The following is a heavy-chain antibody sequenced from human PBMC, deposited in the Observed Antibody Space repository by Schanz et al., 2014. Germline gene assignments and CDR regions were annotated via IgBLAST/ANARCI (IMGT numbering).Heavy chain of an antibody. D-gene: IGHD3-3*01. CDR3: ARDRGYDFSFDP. Sequence: QVQLQESGPGLVKPSQTLSLTCAVSGGSISSGGYTWGWTRQPAGKGWEWIGCIYTSGRTNYNPSLKSRVPSSLDTSKNQFSLKLSSLPAADTAVYYCARDRGYDFSFDPWGQGTLVTVSS. J-gene: IGHJ5*02. CDR1: GGSISSGGYT. CDR2: IYTSGRT. V-gene: IGHV4-61*02.